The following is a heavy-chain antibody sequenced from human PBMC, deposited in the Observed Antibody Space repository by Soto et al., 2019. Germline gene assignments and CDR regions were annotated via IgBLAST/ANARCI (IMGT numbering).Heavy chain of an antibody. Sequence: QVKLQESGPGLEKPSGTLSLTCAVSGGSISSDRWWTWVRQAPGKGLEWIGEIHDSGSTNYNLSLKGRVTISIDKSKNQFSLETPSVTAADTAIYYCAGQWAAGYGAFDPWGQGTLVTVSS. CDR2: IHDSGST. V-gene: IGHV4-4*02. CDR3: AGQWAAGYGAFDP. J-gene: IGHJ5*02. CDR1: GGSISSDRW. D-gene: IGHD3-9*01.